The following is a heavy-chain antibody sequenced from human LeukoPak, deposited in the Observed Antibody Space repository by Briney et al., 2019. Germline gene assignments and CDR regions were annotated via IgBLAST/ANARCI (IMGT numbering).Heavy chain of an antibody. CDR1: GYSFTNYW. D-gene: IGHD3-16*01. V-gene: IGHV5-51*01. J-gene: IGHJ4*02. Sequence: GESLKISCKGSGYSFTNYWNGWVRPMPGKGLEWLGIIYPGDSDTRYSPSFQGQVTISADKSISTAYLQWSSLKASDTAMYYCARHGLGGPYYFDYWGQGTLVTVSS. CDR2: IYPGDSDT. CDR3: ARHGLGGPYYFDY.